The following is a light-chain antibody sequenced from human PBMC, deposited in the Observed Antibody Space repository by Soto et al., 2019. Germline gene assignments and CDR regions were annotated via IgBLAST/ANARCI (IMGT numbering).Light chain of an antibody. CDR2: DNS. CDR1: SSNIGNNY. J-gene: IGLJ2*01. V-gene: IGLV1-51*01. CDR3: GTWDSSLSAGV. Sequence: QSVLTQPPSVSAAPRQKVTISCSGSSSNIGNNYVSWYQQLPGTAPKLLIYDNSQRPSGIPDRFSGSKSGTSATLGITGLQTGDEDDYYCGTWDSSLSAGVFGGGTKLTVL.